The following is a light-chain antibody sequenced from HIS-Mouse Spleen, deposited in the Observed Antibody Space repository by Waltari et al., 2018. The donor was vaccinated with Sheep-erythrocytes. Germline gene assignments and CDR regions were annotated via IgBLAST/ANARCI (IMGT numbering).Light chain of an antibody. V-gene: IGLV3-21*02. CDR3: QVWDSSSDHVV. CDR1: NIGSKS. J-gene: IGLJ2*01. CDR2: EDS. Sequence: SYVLTQPPSVSVAPGQTARITCGGNNIGSKSVHWYQQKPGQAPVLVVYEDSDRPSGIPEGFSGSNSGNTATLTISGVEAVDEADYYCQVWDSSSDHVVFGGGTKLTVL.